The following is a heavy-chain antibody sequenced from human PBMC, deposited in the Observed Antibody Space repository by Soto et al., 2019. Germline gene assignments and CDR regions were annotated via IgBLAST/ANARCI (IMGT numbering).Heavy chain of an antibody. J-gene: IGHJ4*02. Sequence: PGESLKISCKGSGYNFTNYWIGWVRQMPGKGLEWMGIIYPGASDTRYSPSFRGLVTISADKSVSTAYLRWSSLKASDTAMYYCARQLSHICDSWGQGTLVTVSS. CDR3: ARQLSHICDS. CDR1: GYNFTNYW. D-gene: IGHD3-3*02. CDR2: IYPGASDT. V-gene: IGHV5-51*01.